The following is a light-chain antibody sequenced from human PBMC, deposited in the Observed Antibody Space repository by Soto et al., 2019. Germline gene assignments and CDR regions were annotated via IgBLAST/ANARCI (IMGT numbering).Light chain of an antibody. V-gene: IGKV3-11*01. CDR2: DAF. CDR3: QVRTNWSIA. J-gene: IGKJ5*01. CDR1: LSVSVY. Sequence: PVERANLSCRASLSVSVYLDWYQQKPGQAPRLVIYDAFNRATGIPARFSGTGSGTDFTLTINNLEPEDFAVYYCQVRTNWSIAFGRGTRLEI.